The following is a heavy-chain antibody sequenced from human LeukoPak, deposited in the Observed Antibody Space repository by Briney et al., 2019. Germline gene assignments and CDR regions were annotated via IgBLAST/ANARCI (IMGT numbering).Heavy chain of an antibody. CDR1: GFTFSSYS. CDR3: ARHILTRIQLWLRVLDY. V-gene: IGHV3-48*04. J-gene: IGHJ4*02. Sequence: GGSLRLSCAASGFTFSSYSMNWVRQAPGKGLEWVSYISSSSSTIYYADSVKGRFTISRDNAKNSLYLQINSLRAEDTAVYYCARHILTRIQLWLRVLDYWGQGTLVTVSS. D-gene: IGHD5-18*01. CDR2: ISSSSSTI.